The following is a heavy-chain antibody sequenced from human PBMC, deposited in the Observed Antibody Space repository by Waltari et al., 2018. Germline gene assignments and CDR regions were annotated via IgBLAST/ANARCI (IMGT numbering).Heavy chain of an antibody. CDR1: GGSISSHY. J-gene: IGHJ6*02. CDR2: IYYSGST. Sequence: QVQLQESGPGLVKPSETLSLTCTVSGGSISSHYWSWIRQPPGKGLEWIGYIYYSGSTNYNPSLKSRVTISVDTSKNQFSLKLSSVTAADTAVYYCASLRGGGSYYYYGMDVWGQGTTVTVSS. V-gene: IGHV4-59*11. CDR3: ASLRGGGSYYYYGMDV. D-gene: IGHD3-16*01.